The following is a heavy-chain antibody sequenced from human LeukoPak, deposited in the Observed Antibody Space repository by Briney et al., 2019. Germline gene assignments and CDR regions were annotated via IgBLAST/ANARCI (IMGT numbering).Heavy chain of an antibody. Sequence: ASVKVSCRVSGYKFTDLSIHWVRQAPGKGLEWMGGFDPEHNKIIYAQNFRGRVTMSEDTSTDTAYMELSSLRSEDTAVYYCALSSGSYPYYYYYMDVWAKGPRSPSP. J-gene: IGHJ6*03. CDR2: FDPEHNKI. CDR1: GYKFTDLS. CDR3: ALSSGSYPYYYYYMDV. D-gene: IGHD1-26*01. V-gene: IGHV1-24*01.